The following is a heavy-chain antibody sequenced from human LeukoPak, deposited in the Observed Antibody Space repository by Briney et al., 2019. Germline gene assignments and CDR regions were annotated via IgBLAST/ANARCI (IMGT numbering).Heavy chain of an antibody. D-gene: IGHD3-10*01. J-gene: IGHJ4*02. CDR1: GFTFSGYW. V-gene: IGHV3-7*02. CDR2: IKHDGSGI. Sequence: GGSLRLSCAASGFTFSGYWMSWVRQSPGKGLQWVANIKHDGSGIFYVDSVKGRFTISRDNAKNSLYLQMNSLRAEDTAVYYRARVRKTGILCWGQGTLVTVSS. CDR3: ARVRKTGILC.